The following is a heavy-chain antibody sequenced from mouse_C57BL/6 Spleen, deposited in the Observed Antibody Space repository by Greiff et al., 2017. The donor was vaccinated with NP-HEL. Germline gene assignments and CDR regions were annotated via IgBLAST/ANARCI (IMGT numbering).Heavy chain of an antibody. Sequence: VHVKQSVAELVRPGASVKLSCTASGFNIKNTYMHWVKQRPEQGLEWIGRIDPANGNTKYAPKFQGKATITADTSSNTAYLQLSSLTSEDTAIYYCAREYYGSPYAMDYWGQGTSVTVSS. V-gene: IGHV14-3*01. CDR2: IDPANGNT. CDR1: GFNIKNTY. D-gene: IGHD1-1*01. CDR3: AREYYGSPYAMDY. J-gene: IGHJ4*01.